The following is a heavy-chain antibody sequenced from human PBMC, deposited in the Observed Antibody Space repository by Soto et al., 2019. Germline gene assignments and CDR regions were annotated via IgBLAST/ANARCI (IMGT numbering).Heavy chain of an antibody. CDR3: ARHPPPGYYYDSSGYYGYFQH. J-gene: IGHJ1*01. D-gene: IGHD3-22*01. V-gene: IGHV3-23*01. Sequence: PGGSLRLSCAAPGFTFWTYAMSWVRQAPGKGLEWVSVISGTGGGTSYADSVKGRFTISRDNSKNTLYLQMNSLGVEDTAVYYCARHPPPGYYYDSSGYYGYFQHWGQGTPVTVSS. CDR1: GFTFWTYA. CDR2: ISGTGGGT.